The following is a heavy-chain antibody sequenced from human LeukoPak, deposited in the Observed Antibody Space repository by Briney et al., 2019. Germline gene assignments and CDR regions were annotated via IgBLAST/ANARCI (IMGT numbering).Heavy chain of an antibody. J-gene: IGHJ4*02. CDR3: ARHGGSLGYFDY. V-gene: IGHV4-59*08. CDR1: GGSISTYY. Sequence: SETLSLSCSLSGGSISTYYWSWIRQTPGKGLQWIGYVYDSGTTNYNPSLERRVTISSDASKNVLSLNARSVTAADTAIYYCARHGGSLGYFDYWGQGTLVTVAS. D-gene: IGHD3-16*01. CDR2: VYDSGTT.